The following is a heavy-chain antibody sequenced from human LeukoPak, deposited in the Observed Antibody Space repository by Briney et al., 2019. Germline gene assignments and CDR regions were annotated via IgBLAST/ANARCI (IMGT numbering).Heavy chain of an antibody. V-gene: IGHV4-59*12. Sequence: SETLSLTCTVSGGSISSYYWSWIRQPPGKGLEWIGYIYYSGSTNYNPSLKSRVTISVDTSKNQFSLWLTSVTAADTAFYYCARDREDVAVSAMDYWGQGTLVTVSS. CDR2: IYYSGST. CDR3: ARDREDVAVSAMDY. D-gene: IGHD5-24*01. CDR1: GGSISSYY. J-gene: IGHJ4*02.